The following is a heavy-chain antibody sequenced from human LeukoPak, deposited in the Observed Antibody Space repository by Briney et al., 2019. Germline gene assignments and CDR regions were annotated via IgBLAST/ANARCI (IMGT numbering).Heavy chain of an antibody. Sequence: ASVKVSCKASGGTFSSYAISWVRQAPGQGLEWMGGIIPIFGTANYAQKFQGRVTITADESTSTAYMELSSLRSEDSAVCYCARRLGFGELEGMDVWGQGTTVTVSS. J-gene: IGHJ6*02. V-gene: IGHV1-69*13. CDR2: IIPIFGTA. CDR1: GGTFSSYA. D-gene: IGHD3-10*01. CDR3: ARRLGFGELEGMDV.